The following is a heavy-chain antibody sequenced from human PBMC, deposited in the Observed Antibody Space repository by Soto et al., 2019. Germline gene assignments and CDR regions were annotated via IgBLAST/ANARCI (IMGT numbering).Heavy chain of an antibody. CDR2: ISGSGGST. J-gene: IGHJ4*02. Sequence: PGGSLRLCCAASGFTFISYAMSWVRQAPGKGLEWVSAISGSGGSTYYADSVKGRFTISRDNSKNTLYLQMNSLRAEDTAVYYCAKEQTYYYDSSGYYYFDYWGQGTLVTVSS. D-gene: IGHD3-22*01. CDR3: AKEQTYYYDSSGYYYFDY. V-gene: IGHV3-23*01. CDR1: GFTFISYA.